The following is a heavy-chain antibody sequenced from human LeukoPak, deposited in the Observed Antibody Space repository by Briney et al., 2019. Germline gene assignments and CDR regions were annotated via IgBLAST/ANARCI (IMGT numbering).Heavy chain of an antibody. CDR1: GFTFSSYA. CDR3: AKGGEATILYFDY. D-gene: IGHD5-12*01. CDR2: ISGSGGNT. V-gene: IGHV3-23*01. Sequence: PGGSLRLSCAASGFTFSSYAMTWVRQAPRKGLEWVSAISGSGGNTYYADSVKGRFTISRDNSKKTLYLQMNSLRAEDTAVYYCAKGGEATILYFDYWGQGALVTVSS. J-gene: IGHJ4*02.